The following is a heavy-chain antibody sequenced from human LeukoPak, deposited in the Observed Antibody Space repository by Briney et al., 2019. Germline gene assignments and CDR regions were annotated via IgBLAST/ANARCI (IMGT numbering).Heavy chain of an antibody. Sequence: GGSLRLSCAASGFTVSSNYMSWVRQAPGKGLEWVSVIYSGGSTYYADSVKGRFTISRDNAKKSLYLQMNSLRAEDTAVYYCARDDKWAFDYWGQGTLVTVSS. CDR2: IYSGGST. D-gene: IGHD1-26*01. V-gene: IGHV3-53*01. J-gene: IGHJ4*02. CDR3: ARDDKWAFDY. CDR1: GFTVSSNY.